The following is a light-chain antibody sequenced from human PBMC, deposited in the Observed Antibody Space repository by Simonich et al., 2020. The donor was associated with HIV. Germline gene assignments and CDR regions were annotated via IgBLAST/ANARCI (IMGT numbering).Light chain of an antibody. J-gene: IGLJ2*01. CDR1: SSDVGGYNY. CDR3: SSYTSSNTLV. CDR2: DVS. V-gene: IGLV2-14*03. Sequence: QSALTQPPSASGSPGQSVTISCTGTSSDVGGYNYVSWYQHHPGKAPKLMIYDVSKRPSGVSNRFSGSKSGNTASLTISGLQAEDEADYYCSSYTSSNTLVFGGGTKLTVL.